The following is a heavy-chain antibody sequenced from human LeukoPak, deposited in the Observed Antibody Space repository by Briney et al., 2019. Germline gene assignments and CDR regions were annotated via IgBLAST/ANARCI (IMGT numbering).Heavy chain of an antibody. Sequence: PGGSLRLSCAASGFTFRNFWMSWVRQAPGKGLEWIGSIYYSGSTDYNPSLRSRVTISIDTSKNQFSLKVTSVTAADTAMYYCARDSGRYYVYNWFHPWGQGTLVTVSS. CDR1: GFTFRNFW. D-gene: IGHD1-26*01. CDR2: IYYSGST. J-gene: IGHJ5*02. CDR3: ARDSGRYYVYNWFHP. V-gene: IGHV4-4*02.